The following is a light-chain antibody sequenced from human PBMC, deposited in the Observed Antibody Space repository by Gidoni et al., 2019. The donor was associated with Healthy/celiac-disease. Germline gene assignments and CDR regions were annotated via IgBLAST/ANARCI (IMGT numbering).Light chain of an antibody. J-gene: IGKJ4*01. CDR2: GAS. Sequence: DIVLTQSPRTLSLSPGESATLSCRASQSVRSSYLACDKQKPGQPPRLLIYGASSRATGIPDRFSGSGSGTDFTLTSSRLEPEDFAVYYCQQYGSSPLTFGGXTKVEIK. CDR1: QSVRSSY. V-gene: IGKV3-20*01. CDR3: QQYGSSPLT.